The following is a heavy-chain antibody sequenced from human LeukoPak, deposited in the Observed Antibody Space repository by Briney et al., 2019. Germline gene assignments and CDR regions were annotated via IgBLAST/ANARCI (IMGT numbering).Heavy chain of an antibody. CDR1: GFTFDDYA. D-gene: IGHD3-22*01. Sequence: GGSLRLSCAASGFTFDDYAMQWVRQAPGKGPEWLATIRQDGGDKWYVDSVKGRFTISRDNAKNSLYLQMNSLRAEDTAVYYCARYFDNTGYSWRRFDYWGQGALVTVSS. CDR2: IRQDGGDK. V-gene: IGHV3-7*01. J-gene: IGHJ4*02. CDR3: ARYFDNTGYSWRRFDY.